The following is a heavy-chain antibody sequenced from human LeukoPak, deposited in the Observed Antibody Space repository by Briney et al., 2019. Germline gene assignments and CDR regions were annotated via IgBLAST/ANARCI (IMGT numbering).Heavy chain of an antibody. V-gene: IGHV3-9*01. CDR2: ISWNSGSI. D-gene: IGHD1-26*01. CDR3: AKGGTYSTVPYYFDS. J-gene: IGHJ4*02. CDR1: GFTFDDYA. Sequence: PGGSLRLSCAASGFTFDDYAMHWVRQAPGKGLEWVSAISWNSGSIGYADSVKGRFTISRDNAKNSLYLQMTSLRAEDTALYYCAKGGTYSTVPYYFDSWGQGTLVTVSS.